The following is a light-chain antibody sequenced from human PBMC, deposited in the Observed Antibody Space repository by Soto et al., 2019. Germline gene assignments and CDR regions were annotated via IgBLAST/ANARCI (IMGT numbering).Light chain of an antibody. Sequence: DIAMTQSPATLSVSPGERATLSCRASQSISTELDWYQQIPGQPPSLLIYSASTRATGVPARFTGSGSGSDFTLTISSLQSEDFAIYYCQQGHNWPLTFGQGTKLEI. J-gene: IGKJ2*01. V-gene: IGKV3-15*01. CDR2: SAS. CDR1: QSISTE. CDR3: QQGHNWPLT.